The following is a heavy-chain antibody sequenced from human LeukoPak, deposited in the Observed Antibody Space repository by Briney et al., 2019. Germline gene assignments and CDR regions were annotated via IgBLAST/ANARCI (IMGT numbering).Heavy chain of an antibody. CDR2: ISGSGGST. V-gene: IGHV3-23*01. Sequence: VGSLRLPRAASGFTFSSYAMSWVRQAPGKGLEWVSIISGSGGSTYYADSVKGRFTIYRDNSKNTLYLQMNNLRAEDTAVYYCAKYPADHYYDSSGYYWHYYYMDVWGKGTTVTVSS. CDR1: GFTFSSYA. D-gene: IGHD3-22*01. CDR3: AKYPADHYYDSSGYYWHYYYMDV. J-gene: IGHJ6*03.